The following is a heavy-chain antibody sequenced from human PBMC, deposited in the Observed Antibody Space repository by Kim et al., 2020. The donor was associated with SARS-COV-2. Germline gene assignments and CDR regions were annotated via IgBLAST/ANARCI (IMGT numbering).Heavy chain of an antibody. CDR1: GGSISSSSYY. V-gene: IGHV4-39*01. CDR3: ARLSLPGAAAGQDYYYYGMDV. CDR2: IYYSGST. Sequence: SETLSLTCTVSGGSISSSSYYWGWIRQPPGKGLEWIGSIYYSGSTYYNPSLKSRVTISVDTSKNQFSLKLSSVTAADTAVYYCARLSLPGAAAGQDYYYYGMDVWGQGTTVTVSS. J-gene: IGHJ6*02. D-gene: IGHD6-13*01.